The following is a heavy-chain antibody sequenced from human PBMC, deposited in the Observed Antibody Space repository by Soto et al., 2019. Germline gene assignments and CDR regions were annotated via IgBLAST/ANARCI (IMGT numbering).Heavy chain of an antibody. Sequence: SGPTLVNPTQTLTLTCTFSGFSLSTSGVGVGWIRQPPGKALEWLALIYWDDDKRYSPSLKSRLTITKDTSKNQVVLTMTNMDPVDTATYYCAHRQHPRGTQSNYYGSGFSFDYWGQGTLVTVSS. V-gene: IGHV2-5*02. CDR1: GFSLSTSGVG. CDR3: AHRQHPRGTQSNYYGSGFSFDY. CDR2: IYWDDDK. D-gene: IGHD3-10*01. J-gene: IGHJ4*02.